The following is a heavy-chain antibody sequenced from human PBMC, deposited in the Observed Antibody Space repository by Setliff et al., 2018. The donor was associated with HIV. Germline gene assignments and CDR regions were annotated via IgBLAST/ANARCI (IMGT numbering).Heavy chain of an antibody. V-gene: IGHV3-66*02. Sequence: PGGSLRLSCAVSGFSVRTTYMSWVRQAPGRGLEWVAVLYSGGGTDYVDSVKGRFSISRDNSKNTLYLQMNSLRVEDTAVYSCARLDYYDFDTPALPDYWGQGTLVTVSS. D-gene: IGHD3-16*01. CDR2: LYSGGGT. J-gene: IGHJ4*02. CDR3: ARLDYYDFDTPALPDY. CDR1: GFSVRTTY.